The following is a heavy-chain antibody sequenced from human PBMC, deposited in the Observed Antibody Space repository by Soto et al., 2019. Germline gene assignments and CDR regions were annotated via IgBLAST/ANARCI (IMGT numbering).Heavy chain of an antibody. J-gene: IGHJ4*02. V-gene: IGHV3-21*06. D-gene: IGHD3-10*01. CDR1: GFTFSSYS. CDR2: ISSSSSYI. CDR3: ARGGGGLLWFGESRGEDY. Sequence: EVQLVESGGGLVKPGGSLRLSCAASGFTFSSYSMNWVRQAPGKGLEWVSSISSSSSYIYYADSVKGRFTISRDNAKNPLYLQMNSLRAEDTAVYYCARGGGGLLWFGESRGEDYWGQGTLVTVSS.